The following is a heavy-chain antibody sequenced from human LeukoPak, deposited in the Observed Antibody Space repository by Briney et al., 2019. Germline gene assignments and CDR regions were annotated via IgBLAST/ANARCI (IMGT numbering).Heavy chain of an antibody. CDR1: GYTFTDYY. Sequence: ASVKVSCKASGYTFTDYYMHWVRQAPGQGLEWMGWINPNSGGTNYAQKFQGRVTITWDASISTAYMDLSSLRSEDTAVYYCARVGYSNSYDYWGQGTLVTVSS. CDR3: ARVGYSNSYDY. J-gene: IGHJ4*02. D-gene: IGHD5-18*01. V-gene: IGHV1-2*02. CDR2: INPNSGGT.